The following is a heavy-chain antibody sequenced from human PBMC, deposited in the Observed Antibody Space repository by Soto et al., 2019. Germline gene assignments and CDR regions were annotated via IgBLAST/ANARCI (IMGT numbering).Heavy chain of an antibody. CDR1: GGSISSGDYY. Sequence: SETLSLTCTVSGGSISSGDYYWSCIRQPPGKGLEWIGDIYYSGSTNYNPSLKSRVTISVDTSKNQFSLKLSSVTAADTAVYYCASPYYPNGMDVWGQGTTVTVSS. CDR3: ASPYYPNGMDV. D-gene: IGHD3-10*01. V-gene: IGHV4-30-4*01. J-gene: IGHJ6*02. CDR2: IYYSGST.